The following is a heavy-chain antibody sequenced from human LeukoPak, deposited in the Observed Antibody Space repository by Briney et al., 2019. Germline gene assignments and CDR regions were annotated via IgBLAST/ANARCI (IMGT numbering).Heavy chain of an antibody. CDR2: ISYDGSNK. D-gene: IGHD6-19*01. CDR1: GFTFSGYA. Sequence: GGSLRLSCAASGFTFSGYAMHWVRQAPGKGLEWVAVISYDGSNKYYADSVKGRFTISRDNSKNTLYVQMNSLRAEDTAVYYCARGGWYVISYYFDYWGQGTLGTVSS. CDR3: ARGGWYVISYYFDY. J-gene: IGHJ4*02. V-gene: IGHV3-30*04.